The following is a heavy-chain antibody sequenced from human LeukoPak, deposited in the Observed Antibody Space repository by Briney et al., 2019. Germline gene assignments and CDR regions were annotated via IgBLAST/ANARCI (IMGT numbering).Heavy chain of an antibody. J-gene: IGHJ5*02. CDR2: IYTSGST. CDR3: ARDSGNLNWFDP. Sequence: PSETLSLTCTVSGGSIRSYYRSWVRQPAGKGLEWIGRIYTSGSTNYNPSLKSRVTMSVDTSKNQFSMKLSSVTAADTAVYYCARDSGNLNWFDPWGQGTLVTVSS. V-gene: IGHV4-4*07. CDR1: GGSIRSYY. D-gene: IGHD3-10*01.